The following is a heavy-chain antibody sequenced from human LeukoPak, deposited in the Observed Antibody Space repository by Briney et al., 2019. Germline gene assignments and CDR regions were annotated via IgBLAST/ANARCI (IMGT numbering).Heavy chain of an antibody. CDR3: AREFYNRKANPLDH. J-gene: IGHJ4*02. CDR1: GFTFTNYW. V-gene: IGHV3-7*03. CDR2: IKQDGSEK. Sequence: GGSLRLSCAASGFTFTNYWMSWVRQAPGKGLEWVANIKQDGSEKYYVDSVKGRFTISRDNAKNSLYLQMNSLRAEDTAVYYCAREFYNRKANPLDHWSQGTLVTVSS. D-gene: IGHD1-1*01.